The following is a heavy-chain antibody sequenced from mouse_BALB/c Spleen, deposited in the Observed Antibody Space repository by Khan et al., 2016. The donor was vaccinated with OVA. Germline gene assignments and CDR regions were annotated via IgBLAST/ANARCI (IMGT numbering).Heavy chain of an antibody. CDR2: IWSGGNT. J-gene: IGHJ3*01. CDR1: GFSLNTYG. Sequence: QVQLQQSGPGLVQPSQSLSITCTVSGFSLNTYGVHWVRQSPGKGLEWLGVIWSGGNTDYNAPFISRLNISKDNSKSQVFFKMNSLRPDDTAIYYCARNSYMYDFTYWGQGTLVTVSA. D-gene: IGHD2-14*01. V-gene: IGHV2-4-1*01. CDR3: ARNSYMYDFTY.